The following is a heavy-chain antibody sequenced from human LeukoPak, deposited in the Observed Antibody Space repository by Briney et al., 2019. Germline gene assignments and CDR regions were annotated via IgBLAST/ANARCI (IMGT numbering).Heavy chain of an antibody. CDR2: MKEDESEA. V-gene: IGHV3-7*01. CDR1: GFTLGTYS. D-gene: IGHD3-22*01. CDR3: VREGSCYYLDF. Sequence: GGSLRLSCAASGFTLGTYSMSWVRQAPGKGLEWVASMKEDESEAYFVGSVKGRFTISRDNAKNSLSLHMLTLRPEDTAVYYYVREGSCYYLDFWGQGTLVTVSS. J-gene: IGHJ4*02.